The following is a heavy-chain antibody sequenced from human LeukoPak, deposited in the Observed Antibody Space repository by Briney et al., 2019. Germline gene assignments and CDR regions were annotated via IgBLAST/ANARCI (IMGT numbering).Heavy chain of an antibody. CDR2: IRSKAYGGTT. V-gene: IGHV3-49*04. Sequence: PGGSLRLSCTASGFTFGDYAMSWVRQAPGKGLEWVGFIRSKAYGGTTEYAASVKGRFTISRDDSKSIAYLQMNSLKTEDTAVYYCTRDLVATGTTYDYWGQGTLVIVSS. J-gene: IGHJ4*02. D-gene: IGHD1-1*01. CDR3: TRDLVATGTTYDY. CDR1: GFTFGDYA.